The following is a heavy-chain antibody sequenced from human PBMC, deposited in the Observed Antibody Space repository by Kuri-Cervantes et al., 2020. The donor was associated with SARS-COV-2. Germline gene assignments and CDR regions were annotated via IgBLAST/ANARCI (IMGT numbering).Heavy chain of an antibody. CDR3: ARERGSSWYSSKAFDI. J-gene: IGHJ3*02. V-gene: IGHV3-21*01. CDR2: ISSSSYI. CDR1: GFTFSSYS. Sequence: GESLKISCAASGFTFSSYSMNWVRQAPGKGLEWVSSISSSSYIYYADSVKGRFTISRDNAKNSLYLQMNSLRAEDTAVYYCARERGSSWYSSKAFDIWGQGTMVTVSS. D-gene: IGHD6-13*01.